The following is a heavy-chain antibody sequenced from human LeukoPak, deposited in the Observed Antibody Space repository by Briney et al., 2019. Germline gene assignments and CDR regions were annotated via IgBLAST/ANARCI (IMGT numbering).Heavy chain of an antibody. D-gene: IGHD3-22*01. V-gene: IGHV1-69*13. CDR1: GGTFSSFA. CDR3: ARNYDSSGYYPTFDY. J-gene: IGHJ4*02. Sequence: SVKVSFKASGGTFSSFAISWVRPAPGQGLEWMGGIIPIFGTANYAQKFQGRVTITADESTSTAYMELSSLRSEDTAVYYCARNYDSSGYYPTFDYWGQGTLVTVSS. CDR2: IIPIFGTA.